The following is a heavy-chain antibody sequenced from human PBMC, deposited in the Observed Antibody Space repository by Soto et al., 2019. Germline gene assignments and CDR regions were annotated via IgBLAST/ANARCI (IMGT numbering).Heavy chain of an antibody. CDR3: ARLAMATDDDY. CDR2: LNGDGSSS. V-gene: IGHV3-74*01. Sequence: GGALRLSCAAPGFIFGSFWKHWVLQTPWRGLVWISRLNGDGSSSSYADSVTGRFTISRDTATNTLYLQMNSLRAEDTAVYYCARLAMATDDDYRGQGTLITVSS. J-gene: IGHJ4*02. D-gene: IGHD5-18*01. CDR1: GFIFGSFW.